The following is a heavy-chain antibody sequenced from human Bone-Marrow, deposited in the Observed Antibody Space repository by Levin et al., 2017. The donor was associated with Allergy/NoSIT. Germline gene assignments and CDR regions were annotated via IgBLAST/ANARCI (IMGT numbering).Heavy chain of an antibody. J-gene: IGHJ4*02. V-gene: IGHV3-7*01. Sequence: AGGSLRLSCAASGFSFSNYWMSWVRQARGKGLEWVANIKQDGSAKYYVDSVKGRFTISKDNAKNSLYLQMNSLRVEDTAVYYCARVAGITMVRGPLGPAPNDYWGQGALVSVSS. CDR3: ARVAGITMVRGPLGPAPNDY. CDR2: IKQDGSAK. CDR1: GFSFSNYW. D-gene: IGHD3-10*01.